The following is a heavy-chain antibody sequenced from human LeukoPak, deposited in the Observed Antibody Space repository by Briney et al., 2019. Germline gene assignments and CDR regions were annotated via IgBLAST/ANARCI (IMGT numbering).Heavy chain of an antibody. CDR3: ARSLVGATQFDY. CDR2: IYSGGST. J-gene: IGHJ4*02. V-gene: IGHV3-53*01. D-gene: IGHD1-26*01. Sequence: GSLRLSCAASGFTVSSNYMSWVRQAPGKGLEWVSVIYSGGSTYYADSVKGRFTISRDNSKNTLYLQMNSLRAEDTAVYYCARSLVGATQFDYWGQGTLVTVSS. CDR1: GFTVSSNY.